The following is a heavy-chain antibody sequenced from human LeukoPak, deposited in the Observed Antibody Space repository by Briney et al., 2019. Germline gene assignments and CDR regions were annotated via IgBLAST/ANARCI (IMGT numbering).Heavy chain of an antibody. J-gene: IGHJ4*02. D-gene: IGHD6-19*01. Sequence: GVSLRLSCAASGFTFSSYEMNWVRQAPGKGLDWVSTISGGGTRTYYADSVGGRFTISRDNSKNTHYLQMDSLRVEDTAIYYCAKQGENSGWGSFDHWGQGILVTVSS. CDR1: GFTFSSYE. CDR2: ISGGGTRT. V-gene: IGHV3-23*01. CDR3: AKQGENSGWGSFDH.